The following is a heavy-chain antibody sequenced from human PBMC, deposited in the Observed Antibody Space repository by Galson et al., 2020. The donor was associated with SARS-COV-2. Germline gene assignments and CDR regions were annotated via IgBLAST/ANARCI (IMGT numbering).Heavy chain of an antibody. Sequence: SQASETLSLTCAVYGGSFSGYYWSWIRQPPGKGLEWIGEINHSGSTNYNPSLKSRVTISVDTSKNQFSLKLSSVTAADTAVYYCARGYYYGSGSYYITPRYYYYYGMDVWGQGTTVTVSS. CDR1: GGSFSGYY. V-gene: IGHV4-34*01. J-gene: IGHJ6*02. CDR2: INHSGST. D-gene: IGHD3-10*01. CDR3: ARGYYYGSGSYYITPRYYYYYGMDV.